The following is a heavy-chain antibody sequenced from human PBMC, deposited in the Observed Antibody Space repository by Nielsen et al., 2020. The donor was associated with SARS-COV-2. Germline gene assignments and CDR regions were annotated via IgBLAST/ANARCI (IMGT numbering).Heavy chain of an antibody. Sequence: SGPTLVKPTQTLTLTCTFSGFSLSTSAVGVGWIRQPPGKALEWLAVIYWNDDKRYSPSLRSRPTITKDTPKNQVDLSMTNMDPVDTATYYCAHVSKLYCGGDCETFDIWGQGTMVTVSS. CDR2: IYWNDDK. D-gene: IGHD2-21*01. J-gene: IGHJ3*02. CDR3: AHVSKLYCGGDCETFDI. V-gene: IGHV2-5*01. CDR1: GFSLSTSAVG.